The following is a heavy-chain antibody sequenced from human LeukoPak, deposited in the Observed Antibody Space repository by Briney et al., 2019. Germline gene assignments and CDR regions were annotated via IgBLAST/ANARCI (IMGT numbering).Heavy chain of an antibody. CDR3: ARAGGRSWFAP. CDR2: MNPKSGGT. J-gene: IGHJ5*02. D-gene: IGHD1-26*01. CDR1: GYTFTNSY. Sequence: AAVNVSCKASGYTFTNSYIHWVRQAPGQGLEVMGSMNPKSGGTKYAQKFQGRVSMTRAQSISTAYMALASLPSEDPDVSSCARAGGRSWFAPWGEGNLVTVSS. V-gene: IGHV1-2*02.